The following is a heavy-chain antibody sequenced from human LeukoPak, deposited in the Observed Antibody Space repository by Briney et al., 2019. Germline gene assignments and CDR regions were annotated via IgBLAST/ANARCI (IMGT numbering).Heavy chain of an antibody. D-gene: IGHD2-2*01. CDR1: GFTFSSYW. CDR3: ARPRCSSTSCPLDY. V-gene: IGHV3-7*01. Sequence: GGSLRLSWAASGFTFSSYWMSWVRQAPGKGLEWVANIKQDGSEKYYVDSVKGRFTISRDNAKNSLYLQMNSLRAEDTAVYYCARPRCSSTSCPLDYWGQGTLVTVSS. CDR2: IKQDGSEK. J-gene: IGHJ4*02.